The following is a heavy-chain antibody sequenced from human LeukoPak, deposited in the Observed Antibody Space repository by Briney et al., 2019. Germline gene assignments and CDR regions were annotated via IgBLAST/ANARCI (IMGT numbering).Heavy chain of an antibody. CDR2: ISSSGSTI. J-gene: IGHJ4*02. V-gene: IGHV3-48*03. Sequence: GGSLRLSCAASGFTFSSYEMNWVRQAPGKGLEWVSYISSSGSTIYYADSVKGRFTISRDNAKNSLYLQMNSLRAEDTAVYYCARYSYYYGSRPLVYWGQGTLVTVSS. CDR1: GFTFSSYE. D-gene: IGHD3-22*01. CDR3: ARYSYYYGSRPLVY.